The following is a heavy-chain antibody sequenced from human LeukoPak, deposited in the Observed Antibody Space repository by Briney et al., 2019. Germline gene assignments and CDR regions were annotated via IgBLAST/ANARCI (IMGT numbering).Heavy chain of an antibody. J-gene: IGHJ6*02. CDR3: AREPHYYDSSGYLRGPYYYYGMDV. V-gene: IGHV4-59*01. Sequence: SETLSLTCTVSGGSIIGYYWNWIRQPPGKGLDWIGYIYYSGSTNYNPSLKSRVTISVDTSKNQFSLKLSSVTAADTAVYYCAREPHYYDSSGYLRGPYYYYGMDVWGQGTTVTVSS. D-gene: IGHD3-22*01. CDR2: IYYSGST. CDR1: GGSIIGYY.